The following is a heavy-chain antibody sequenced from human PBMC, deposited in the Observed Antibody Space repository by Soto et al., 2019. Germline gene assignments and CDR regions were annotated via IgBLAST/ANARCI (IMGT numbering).Heavy chain of an antibody. Sequence: GGSLRLSCAASGFTFSSYAMSWVRQAPGKGLEWVSAISGSGGSTYYADSVKGRFTISRDNSKNTLYLQMNSLRAEDTAVYYCAKELTPPYDFWSGYYNYFDYWGQGTLVTVSS. V-gene: IGHV3-23*01. CDR2: ISGSGGST. CDR3: AKELTPPYDFWSGYYNYFDY. J-gene: IGHJ4*02. D-gene: IGHD3-3*01. CDR1: GFTFSSYA.